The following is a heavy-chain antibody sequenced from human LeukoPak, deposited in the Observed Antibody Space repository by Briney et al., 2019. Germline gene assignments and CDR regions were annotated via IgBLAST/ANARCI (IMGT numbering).Heavy chain of an antibody. Sequence: SETLSLTYTVSGASISSTGFYWGWIRQSPGKGLEWIGSIYYGGNTYYKPSLESRVTISVDTSKNQFSLKFNSVTAADTAVYYCAARSGQLFDFWGQGILVTVSS. CDR2: IYYGGNT. V-gene: IGHV4-39*07. CDR3: AARSGQLFDF. CDR1: GASISSTGFY. D-gene: IGHD6-13*01. J-gene: IGHJ4*02.